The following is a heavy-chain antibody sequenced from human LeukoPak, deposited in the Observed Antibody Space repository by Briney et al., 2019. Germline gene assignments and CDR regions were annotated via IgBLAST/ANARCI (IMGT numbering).Heavy chain of an antibody. Sequence: PGGSLRLSCAASGFTFRYAWMNWFRQAPGKGLEWVGRIKSRTDGGTTDYAAPVKDRFTISRDDSKNMLYLQMNSLKTEDTAVYYCTKGIVGASTDWFDPWGQGTLVTVTS. V-gene: IGHV3-15*01. J-gene: IGHJ5*02. CDR3: TKGIVGASTDWFDP. D-gene: IGHD1-26*01. CDR2: IKSRTDGGTT. CDR1: GFTFRYAW.